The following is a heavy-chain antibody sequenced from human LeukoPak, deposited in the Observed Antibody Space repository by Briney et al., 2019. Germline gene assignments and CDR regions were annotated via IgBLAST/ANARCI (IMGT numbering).Heavy chain of an antibody. CDR2: MNPNSGNT. Sequence: RASVKVSCKASGYTFTSYDINWVRQATGQRLEWIGGMNPNSGNTGYAQKFQGRLTMTRTTSISTAYMELSSLRSEDTAVYYCARGIPDLGYCSGGSCPTYYWYFDLWGRGTLVTVSS. CDR1: GYTFTSYD. D-gene: IGHD2-15*01. V-gene: IGHV1-8*01. J-gene: IGHJ2*01. CDR3: ARGIPDLGYCSGGSCPTYYWYFDL.